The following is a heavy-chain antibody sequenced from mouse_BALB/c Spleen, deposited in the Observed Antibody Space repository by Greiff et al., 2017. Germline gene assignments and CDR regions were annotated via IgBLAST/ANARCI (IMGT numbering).Heavy chain of an antibody. CDR1: GFTFSSYG. J-gene: IGHJ2*01. CDR3: ARGGVYYFDY. V-gene: IGHV5-6*02. Sequence: VKLMESGGDLVKPGGSLKLSCAASGFTFSSYGMSWVRQTPDKRLEWVATISSGGSYTYYPDSVKGRFTISRDNAKNTLYLQMSSLKSEDTAMYYCARGGVYYFDYWGQGTTRTVSS. CDR2: ISSGGSYT.